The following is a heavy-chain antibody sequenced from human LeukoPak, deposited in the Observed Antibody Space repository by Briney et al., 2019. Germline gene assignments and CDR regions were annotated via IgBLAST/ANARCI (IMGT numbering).Heavy chain of an antibody. J-gene: IGHJ3*02. CDR1: GFTFSSYA. CDR2: ISGSGGST. V-gene: IGHV3-23*01. CDR3: IGYFDLGAFDI. D-gene: IGHD3-9*01. Sequence: TGGSLRLSCAASGFTFSSYAMSWVRQAPGKGLEWVSAISGSGGSTYYADSVKGRFTVSRDNSKNTLYLQMNSLRAEDTAVYYCIGYFDLGAFDIWGQGTMVTVSS.